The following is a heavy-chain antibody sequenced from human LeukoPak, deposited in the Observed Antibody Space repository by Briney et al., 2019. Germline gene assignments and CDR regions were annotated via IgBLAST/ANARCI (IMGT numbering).Heavy chain of an antibody. Sequence: ASVKVSCKVSGYSLSELSMHWVRQAPGKGLEWLGGFDPEDGETIYAQKFQGRVILTEDTYIDTTYMELRSLRSEDTAVYYCATYQYIWKYFDYWGQGTLLTVSS. D-gene: IGHD1-1*01. J-gene: IGHJ4*02. CDR3: ATYQYIWKYFDY. V-gene: IGHV1-24*01. CDR1: GYSLSELS. CDR2: FDPEDGET.